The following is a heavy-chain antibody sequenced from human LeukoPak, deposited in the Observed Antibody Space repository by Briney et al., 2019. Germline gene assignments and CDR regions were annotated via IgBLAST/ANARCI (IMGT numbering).Heavy chain of an antibody. CDR2: ISSSSSYT. J-gene: IGHJ4*02. CDR1: GFTFSDYY. D-gene: IGHD2-2*01. Sequence: SGGSLRLSCAASGFTFSDYYMSWIRQAPGKGLEWVSYISSSSSYTNYADSVKGRFTISRDNAKNSLYLQMNSLRAEDTAVYHCARSTSRLHFDYWGQGTLVSVSS. V-gene: IGHV3-11*06. CDR3: ARSTSRLHFDY.